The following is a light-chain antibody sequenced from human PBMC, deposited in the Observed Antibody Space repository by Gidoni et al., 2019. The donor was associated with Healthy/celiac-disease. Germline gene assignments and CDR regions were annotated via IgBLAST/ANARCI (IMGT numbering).Light chain of an antibody. Sequence: QSALTQPASVSGSPGQSITISCTGTSSDVGGYNYVSWYQQHPGKAPKLMIYEVSNRPSGVSKRFSGSKSGNTASLTISGLQAEDEADYYCSSYTSSSTVVCGGGTKLTVL. J-gene: IGLJ2*01. V-gene: IGLV2-14*01. CDR3: SSYTSSSTVV. CDR1: SSDVGGYNY. CDR2: EVS.